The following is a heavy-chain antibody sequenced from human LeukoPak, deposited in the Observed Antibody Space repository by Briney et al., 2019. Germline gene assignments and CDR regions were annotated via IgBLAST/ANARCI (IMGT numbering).Heavy chain of an antibody. CDR3: AKIGVNTGSDY. CDR1: GFTFSSYW. J-gene: IGHJ4*02. V-gene: IGHV3-7*01. D-gene: IGHD3-10*01. CDR2: IKKDGSEK. Sequence: GGSLRLSCAASGFTFSSYWMSWVRQAPGKGLEWVANIKKDGSEKYYVDSVKGRFTISRDNAKTSLYLQMNSLRAEDTAVYYCAKIGVNTGSDYWGQGTLVTVSS.